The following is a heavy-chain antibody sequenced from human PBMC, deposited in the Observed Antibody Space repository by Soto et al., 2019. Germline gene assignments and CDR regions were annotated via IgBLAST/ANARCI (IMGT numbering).Heavy chain of an antibody. V-gene: IGHV1-3*01. Sequence: QVHLVQSGAEVRKPGASVKVSCKPSGYTFRSYAMHWVRQAPGQRLEWMGWINAGYGNTKSSQKFQDRVTISRDTSASTAYMELTSLRSEDTAVYYCARDTGDGTFDFWGQGTLVTVSS. CDR1: GYTFRSYA. J-gene: IGHJ4*02. CDR2: INAGYGNT. D-gene: IGHD7-27*01. CDR3: ARDTGDGTFDF.